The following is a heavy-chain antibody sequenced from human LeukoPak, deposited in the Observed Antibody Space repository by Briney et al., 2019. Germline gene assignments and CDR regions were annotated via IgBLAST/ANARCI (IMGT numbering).Heavy chain of an antibody. V-gene: IGHV4-31*03. D-gene: IGHD4-23*01. Sequence: SETLSLTCTVSGGSISSGGYYWSWIRQHPGKGLEWIGYIYYSGSAYYNPSLKSRVTISVDTSKNQFSLKLSSVTAADTAVYYCARELRWRYWYFDLWGRGTLVTVSS. J-gene: IGHJ2*01. CDR2: IYYSGSA. CDR3: ARELRWRYWYFDL. CDR1: GGSISSGGYY.